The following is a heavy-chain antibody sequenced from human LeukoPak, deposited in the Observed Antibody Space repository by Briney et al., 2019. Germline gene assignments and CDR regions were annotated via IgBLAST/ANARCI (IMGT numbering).Heavy chain of an antibody. CDR2: IYSGGST. CDR3: ARDMITMVRGVLRNYYGMDV. J-gene: IGHJ6*02. V-gene: IGHV3-66*01. Sequence: GGSLRLSCAASGFTVSSNYMSWVRQAPGKGLEWVSVIYSGGSTYYADSVKGRFTISRDNSKNTLYLQMNSLRAEDTAVYYCARDMITMVRGVLRNYYGMDVWGQGTTVTVSS. CDR1: GFTVSSNY. D-gene: IGHD3-10*01.